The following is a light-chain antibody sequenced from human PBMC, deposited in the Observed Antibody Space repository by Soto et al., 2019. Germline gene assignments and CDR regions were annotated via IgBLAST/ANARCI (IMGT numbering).Light chain of an antibody. CDR1: QGISTC. J-gene: IGKJ4*01. Sequence: DIQMTQSPSSVSASVGDRVTITCRASQGISTCLDWYQQKPGKAPNLLIYGASSLQSGVPSRFSGSASGTDFTLTITSLQPEDFATYYCQQADSFPLTFDGGTKVEIK. CDR2: GAS. V-gene: IGKV1-12*01. CDR3: QQADSFPLT.